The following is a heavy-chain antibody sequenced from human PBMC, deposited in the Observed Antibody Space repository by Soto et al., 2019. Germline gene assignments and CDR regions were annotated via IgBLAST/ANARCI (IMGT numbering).Heavy chain of an antibody. CDR3: ARLASRLSFDY. CDR1: GGSISSGDYY. J-gene: IGHJ4*02. D-gene: IGHD5-12*01. CDR2: IYYSGST. V-gene: IGHV4-30-4*01. Sequence: QVQLQESGPGLVKPSQTLSLTCTVSGGSISSGDYYWSWISQPPGKGLEWIGYIYYSGSTYYNPSLKSRMIISVDTSKNQCSLKLSSVTAADAAVYYCARLASRLSFDYWGQGTLVTVSS.